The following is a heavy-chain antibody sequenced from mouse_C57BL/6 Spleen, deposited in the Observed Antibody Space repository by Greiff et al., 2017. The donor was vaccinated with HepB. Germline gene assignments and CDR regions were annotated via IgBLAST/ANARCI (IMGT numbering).Heavy chain of an antibody. CDR3: ARSIYGGYFDY. CDR2: INPNNGGT. Sequence: EVQLQQSGPELVKPGASVKISCKASGYTFTDYYMNWVKQSHGKSLEWIGDINPNNGGTSYNQKFKGKATLTVDKSSSTAYMELRSLTSEDSAVYYCARSIYGGYFDYWGQGTTLTVSS. CDR1: GYTFTDYY. V-gene: IGHV1-26*01. D-gene: IGHD1-1*02. J-gene: IGHJ2*01.